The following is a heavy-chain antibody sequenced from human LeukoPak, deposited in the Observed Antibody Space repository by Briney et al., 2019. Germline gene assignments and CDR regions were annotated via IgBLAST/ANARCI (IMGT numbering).Heavy chain of an antibody. CDR2: VLYDGVNK. CDR3: AGYDYGDLGPLQY. Sequence: GGSLRLSCAASGFSFRSYGMHWVRQAPGKGPEWVADVLYDGVNKYYADSVKGRFTISRDNSKNTWYLEMDSLRAEDTAVYYCAGYDYGDLGPLQYWGQGALVTVSS. CDR1: GFSFRSYG. D-gene: IGHD4-17*01. V-gene: IGHV3-30*03. J-gene: IGHJ4*02.